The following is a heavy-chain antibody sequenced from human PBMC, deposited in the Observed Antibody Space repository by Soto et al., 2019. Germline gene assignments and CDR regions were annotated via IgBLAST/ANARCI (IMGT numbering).Heavy chain of an antibody. CDR1: GGSVSSGSYY. D-gene: IGHD3-22*01. V-gene: IGHV4-61*01. Sequence: SETLSLTCTVPGGSVSSGSYYWSWIRQPPGKGLEWIGYIYYSGSTNYNPSLKSRVTISVDTSKNQFSLKLSSVTAADTAVYYCARDPSRGYYYDSSGYYDIWGQGTMVTVSS. J-gene: IGHJ3*02. CDR3: ARDPSRGYYYDSSGYYDI. CDR2: IYYSGST.